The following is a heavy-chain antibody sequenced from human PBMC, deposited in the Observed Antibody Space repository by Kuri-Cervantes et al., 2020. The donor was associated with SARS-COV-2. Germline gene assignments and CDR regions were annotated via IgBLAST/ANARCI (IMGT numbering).Heavy chain of an antibody. CDR3: ARARVGVFDF. D-gene: IGHD2-21*01. CDR1: GFTFNTCA. J-gene: IGHJ4*02. Sequence: GESLKTSCAASGFTFNTCAMHWVRQAPGKGLEWVAMVSSDGTNQSYADSVKGRFTISRDNSKNTLHLQIISLRTEDTGVFYCARARVGVFDFWGQGALVTVSS. CDR2: VSSDGTNQ. V-gene: IGHV3-30*04.